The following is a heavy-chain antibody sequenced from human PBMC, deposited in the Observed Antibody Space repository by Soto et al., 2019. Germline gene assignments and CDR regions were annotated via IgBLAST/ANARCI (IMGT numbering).Heavy chain of an antibody. J-gene: IGHJ4*02. Sequence: SETLSLTCTVSGGSISSYYWSWIRQPPGKGLEWIGYIYYSGSTNYNPSLKSRVTISVDTSKNQFSLKLSSVTAADTAVYYCAGTSYGNSRDYWGQGTLVTVSS. V-gene: IGHV4-59*01. CDR1: GGSISSYY. CDR2: IYYSGST. D-gene: IGHD4-17*01. CDR3: AGTSYGNSRDY.